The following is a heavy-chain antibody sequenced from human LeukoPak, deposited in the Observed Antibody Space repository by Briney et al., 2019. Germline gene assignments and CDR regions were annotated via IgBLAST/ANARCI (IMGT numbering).Heavy chain of an antibody. CDR2: INPNSGGT. V-gene: IGHV1-2*02. J-gene: IGHJ4*02. CDR1: VYTFTGYY. CDR3: ARGLGIAVARDLFDY. D-gene: IGHD6-19*01. Sequence: ASVKVSCKSSVYTFTGYYMHWVRQAPGQGLEWVGWINPNSGGTNYAQKFQGRVTMTRDTSISTAYMGLSRLRSDDTAVYYCARGLGIAVARDLFDYWGQGTLVTVSS.